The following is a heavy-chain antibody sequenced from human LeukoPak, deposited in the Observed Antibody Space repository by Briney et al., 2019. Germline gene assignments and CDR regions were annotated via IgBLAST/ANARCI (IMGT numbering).Heavy chain of an antibody. V-gene: IGHV1-46*01. Sequence: VASVKVSCKASGYTFTSYYMLWVRQAPGQGLEWMGIINPSGGSTSYAQKFQGSVTMTRDTSTSTVYMELSSLRSEDTAVYYCARDRGAEDDAFDIWGQGTMVTVSS. J-gene: IGHJ3*02. CDR2: INPSGGST. CDR1: GYTFTSYY. CDR3: ARDRGAEDDAFDI. D-gene: IGHD4/OR15-4a*01.